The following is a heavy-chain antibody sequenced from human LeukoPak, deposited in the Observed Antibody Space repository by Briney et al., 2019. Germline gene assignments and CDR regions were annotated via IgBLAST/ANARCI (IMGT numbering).Heavy chain of an antibody. D-gene: IGHD3-9*01. CDR3: ARDLDPLLTGYPGIDY. Sequence: GGSLRLSCAASGFTFSSYSMNWVRQAPGKGLEWVSSISSSSSYIYYADSVKGRFTISRDNAKNSLYLQMNSLRAEDTAVYYCARDLDPLLTGYPGIDYWGQGTLVTVSS. V-gene: IGHV3-21*01. CDR2: ISSSSSYI. J-gene: IGHJ4*02. CDR1: GFTFSSYS.